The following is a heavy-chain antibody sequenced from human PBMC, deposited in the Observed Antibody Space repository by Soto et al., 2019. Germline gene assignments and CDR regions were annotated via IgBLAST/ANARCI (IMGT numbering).Heavy chain of an antibody. CDR2: IYYSGST. D-gene: IGHD3-22*01. CDR3: ARSNPLAPGSVVDYYDSSGYYSGFDY. Sequence: QLQLQESGPGLVKPSETLSLTCTVSGGSISSSSYYWGWIRQPPGKGLEWIGSIYYSGSTYYNPSLTRRVTISVDTSKNQFSLKLSSVTAADTAVYYCARSNPLAPGSVVDYYDSSGYYSGFDYWGQGTLVTVSS. CDR1: GGSISSSSYY. J-gene: IGHJ4*02. V-gene: IGHV4-39*01.